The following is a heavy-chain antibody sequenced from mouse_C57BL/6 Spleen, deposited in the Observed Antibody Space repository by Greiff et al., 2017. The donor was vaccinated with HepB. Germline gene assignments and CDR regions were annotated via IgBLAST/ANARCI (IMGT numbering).Heavy chain of an antibody. V-gene: IGHV1-81*01. D-gene: IGHD1-1*01. CDR2: IYPRSGNT. CDR3: ARSGYYGSSESYFDY. Sequence: VKLQESGAELARPGASVKLSCKASGYTFTSYGISWVKQRTGQGLEWIGEIYPRSGNTYYNEKFKGKATLTADKASSTAYMELRSLTSEDSAVYFCARSGYYGSSESYFDYWGQGTTLTVSS. CDR1: GYTFTSYG. J-gene: IGHJ2*01.